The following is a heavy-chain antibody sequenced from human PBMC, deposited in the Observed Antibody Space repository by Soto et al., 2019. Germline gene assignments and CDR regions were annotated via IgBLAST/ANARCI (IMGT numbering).Heavy chain of an antibody. Sequence: QVQLVESGGGVVQPGRSLRLSCAASGFTFSTYAMYWVRQAPGKGLEWVAIMSYDGSKTYYPDSVKGRFTISRDNSKNTLFLQMNSLRLDDTAVYYCARALGYCRSTSCPKPGGYGMDVWGQGTTVTVSS. V-gene: IGHV3-30-3*01. CDR2: MSYDGSKT. CDR1: GFTFSTYA. J-gene: IGHJ6*02. D-gene: IGHD2-2*01. CDR3: ARALGYCRSTSCPKPGGYGMDV.